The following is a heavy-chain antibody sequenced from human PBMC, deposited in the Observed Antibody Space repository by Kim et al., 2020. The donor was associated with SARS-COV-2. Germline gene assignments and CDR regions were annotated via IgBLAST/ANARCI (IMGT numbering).Heavy chain of an antibody. Sequence: PAIKGRVTISVDTSKNQFSLKLSSVTAADTAVYYCARGRRAMAPARFDYWGQGTLVTVSS. CDR3: ARGRRAMAPARFDY. J-gene: IGHJ4*02. V-gene: IGHV4-34*01.